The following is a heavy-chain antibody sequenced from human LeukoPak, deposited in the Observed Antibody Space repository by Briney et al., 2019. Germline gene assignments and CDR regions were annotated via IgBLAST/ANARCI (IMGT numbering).Heavy chain of an antibody. D-gene: IGHD3-22*01. Sequence: GASVKVSCKVSGYNLTKLSMHWVRQTPGKGLEWMGGFDPEDGERHYAQNFQGRVTMTEDTSTDTAYMELSSLRSEDTAVYYCASWKDYYESSGGPFDYWGQGTLVTVSS. J-gene: IGHJ4*02. CDR1: GYNLTKLS. CDR3: ASWKDYYESSGGPFDY. V-gene: IGHV1-24*01. CDR2: FDPEDGER.